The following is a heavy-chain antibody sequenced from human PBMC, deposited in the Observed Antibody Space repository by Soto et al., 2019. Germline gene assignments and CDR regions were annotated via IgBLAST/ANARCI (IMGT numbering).Heavy chain of an antibody. CDR1: GYTFSYFG. V-gene: IGHV1-18*01. D-gene: IGHD3-16*02. Sequence: GASVKVSCKASGYTFSYFGISWVRLAPGQGLEWTGWISGHNGETKYAEKFQGRVTMTTDTSTSTAYIELRSLRIDDTAIYYCVRDRTVTVFGVVIAPFDYWGQGTPVTVSS. CDR3: VRDRTVTVFGVVIAPFDY. CDR2: ISGHNGET. J-gene: IGHJ4*02.